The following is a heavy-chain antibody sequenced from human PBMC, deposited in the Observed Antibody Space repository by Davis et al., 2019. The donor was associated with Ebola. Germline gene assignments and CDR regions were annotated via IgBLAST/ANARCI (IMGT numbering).Heavy chain of an antibody. CDR3: ARLRDYYDGSGYAFDI. D-gene: IGHD3-22*01. J-gene: IGHJ3*02. CDR1: GVSISSSSHN. V-gene: IGHV4-39*02. CDR2: MYYDGTT. Sequence: MPSETLSLTCIVSGVSISSSSHNWVRLRQRTGKGREWIGYMYYDGTTYDNSSFKSRVTIYVDTSKNHFSLRLSSATAADTAIYYCARLRDYYDGSGYAFDIWGQGTMVTVSS.